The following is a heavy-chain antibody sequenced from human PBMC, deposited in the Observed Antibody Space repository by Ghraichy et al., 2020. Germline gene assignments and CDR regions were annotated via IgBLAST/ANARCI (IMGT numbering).Heavy chain of an antibody. V-gene: IGHV3-74*01. CDR3: ARDRYISAYTSYGHTLRGVNYYYGMDV. Sequence: GGSLRLSCAASGFTFSSYWMHWVRQAPGKGLVWVSRINSDGSSTSYADSVKGRFTISRDNAKNTLYLQMNSLRAEDTAVYYCARDRYISAYTSYGHTLRGVNYYYGMDVWGQGTTVTVSS. CDR1: GFTFSSYW. J-gene: IGHJ6*02. CDR2: INSDGSST. D-gene: IGHD3-16*01.